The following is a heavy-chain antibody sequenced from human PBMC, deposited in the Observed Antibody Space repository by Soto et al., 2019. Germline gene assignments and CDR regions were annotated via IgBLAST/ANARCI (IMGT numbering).Heavy chain of an antibody. J-gene: IGHJ6*03. CDR2: INAGNGNT. CDR1: GYTFTSYA. CDR3: ARGHDFWSGLYYMDV. V-gene: IGHV1-3*01. Sequence: QVQLVQSGAEVKKPGASVKVSCKASGYTFTSYAMHWVRQAPGQRLEWMGWINAGNGNTKYSQKFQGRVTITRDTSASTAYMELSSLRSEDTAVYYCARGHDFWSGLYYMDVWGKGTRSPSP. D-gene: IGHD3-3*01.